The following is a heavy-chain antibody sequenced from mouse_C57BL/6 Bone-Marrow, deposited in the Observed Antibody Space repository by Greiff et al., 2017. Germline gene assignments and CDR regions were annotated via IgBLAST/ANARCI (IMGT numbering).Heavy chain of an antibody. CDR1: GYAFSSSW. Sequence: QVQLQQSGPELVKPGASVKISCKASGYAFSSSWMNWVKQRPGKGLEWIGRIYPGDGDTNYNGKFKGKATLTADKSSSTAYIQLSSLTSEDSAVSFCASYYYGPYWYFDVWGTGTTVTVSS. V-gene: IGHV1-82*01. D-gene: IGHD1-1*01. CDR2: IYPGDGDT. J-gene: IGHJ1*03. CDR3: ASYYYGPYWYFDV.